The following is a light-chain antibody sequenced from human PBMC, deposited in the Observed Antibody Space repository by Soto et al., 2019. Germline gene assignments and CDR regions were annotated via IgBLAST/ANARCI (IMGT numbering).Light chain of an antibody. V-gene: IGKV3-15*01. CDR2: GAS. Sequence: EIVMTQSPATLSVSPGERATLSCRASQSVSSDLAWYQQKAGQAPRLLIYGASTRATGIPARFSGSGSGTEFTLTISSLRSEDFAVYYCHQYNNWPYTFGQGTKLEIK. CDR3: HQYNNWPYT. J-gene: IGKJ2*01. CDR1: QSVSSD.